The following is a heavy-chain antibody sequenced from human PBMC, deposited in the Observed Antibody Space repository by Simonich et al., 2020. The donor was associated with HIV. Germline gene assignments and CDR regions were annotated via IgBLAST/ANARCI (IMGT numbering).Heavy chain of an antibody. D-gene: IGHD6-19*01. CDR1: GYTFTSYG. Sequence: QVQLVQSGSELKKPGASVKVSCKASGYTFTSYGISWVRQAPGQGLEWMGWISAYNGNTNYAQKLQGRVTMTTDTSTSTAYMELRSLRSDDTAVYYCARGVSSGWSYYYYYYYMDVWGKGTTVTVSS. CDR2: ISAYNGNT. J-gene: IGHJ6*03. CDR3: ARGVSSGWSYYYYYYYMDV. V-gene: IGHV1-18*01.